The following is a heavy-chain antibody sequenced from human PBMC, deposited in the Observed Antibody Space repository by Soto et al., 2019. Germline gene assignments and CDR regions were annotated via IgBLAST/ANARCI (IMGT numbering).Heavy chain of an antibody. CDR1: GFTVSSDY. CDR3: ARAYGGNPALFDP. Sequence: EVQLVESGGGLIQPGGSLRLSCAASGFTVSSDYMSWVRQAPGKGLEWVSVIYTGGSTYYADSVKGRFTFSRDNSKNTLYLQMNSLRAEDTVVHYCARAYGGNPALFDPWGQGTLVTVSS. D-gene: IGHD4-17*01. V-gene: IGHV3-53*01. CDR2: IYTGGST. J-gene: IGHJ5*02.